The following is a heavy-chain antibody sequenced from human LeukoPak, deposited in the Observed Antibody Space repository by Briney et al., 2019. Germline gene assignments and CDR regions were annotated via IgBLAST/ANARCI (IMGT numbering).Heavy chain of an antibody. CDR1: GFTFSTYW. D-gene: IGHD6-13*01. CDR3: ARDPGSSSFDL. V-gene: IGHV3-7*01. Sequence: GGSLRLSCAASGFTFSTYWMSWGRQTPEKGLEFVANINQDASVRNYMDSLKGRYTISRDNAKKSVYLEINSLRADDTAVYYCARDPGSSSFDLWGQGALVTVSS. J-gene: IGHJ4*02. CDR2: INQDASVR.